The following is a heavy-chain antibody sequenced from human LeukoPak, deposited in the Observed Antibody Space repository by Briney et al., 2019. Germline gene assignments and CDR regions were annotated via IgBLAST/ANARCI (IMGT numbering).Heavy chain of an antibody. V-gene: IGHV1-69*04. Sequence: ASVKVSCKASGGTFSSYAISWVRQAPGQGLEWMGRIIPILGIANYAQKFQGRVTITADKSTSTAYMELSSLRSEDTAVYYCARSRVTGTTWHGMDVWGQGTTVTVSS. CDR2: IIPILGIA. CDR1: GGTFSSYA. J-gene: IGHJ6*02. D-gene: IGHD1-7*01. CDR3: ARSRVTGTTWHGMDV.